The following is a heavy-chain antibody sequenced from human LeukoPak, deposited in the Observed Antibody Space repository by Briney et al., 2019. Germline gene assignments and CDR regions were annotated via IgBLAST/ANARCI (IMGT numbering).Heavy chain of an antibody. Sequence: ASMKVSCKASGYTFTSYGISWVRQAPGQGLEWMGWISAYNGNTNYAQKLQGRVTMTTDTSTSTAYMELRSLRSDDTAVYYCARESGVYSSGWYDYYYYYMDVWGKGTTVTVSS. CDR3: ARESGVYSSGWYDYYYYYMDV. CDR2: ISAYNGNT. D-gene: IGHD6-19*01. V-gene: IGHV1-18*01. CDR1: GYTFTSYG. J-gene: IGHJ6*03.